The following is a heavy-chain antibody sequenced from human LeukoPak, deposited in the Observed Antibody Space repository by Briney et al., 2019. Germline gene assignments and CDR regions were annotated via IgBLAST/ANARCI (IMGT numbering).Heavy chain of an antibody. Sequence: GGSLKLSCAASGFLVSRNYMSWARLAPGKGLEWGSIITSVGSTHYATSVKGRFTISRDNSKNTVYLQMNSLRAEDTAVYYCATRGLSGYYYGMDAWGQGTTVTVSS. D-gene: IGHD3/OR15-3a*01. CDR1: GFLVSRNY. J-gene: IGHJ6*02. CDR3: ATRGLSGYYYGMDA. V-gene: IGHV3-66*01. CDR2: ITSVGST.